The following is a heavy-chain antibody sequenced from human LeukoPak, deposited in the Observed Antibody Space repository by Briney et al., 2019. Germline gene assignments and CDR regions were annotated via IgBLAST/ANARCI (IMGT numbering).Heavy chain of an antibody. J-gene: IGHJ4*02. CDR1: RFTFSNYS. CDR2: ISSGSGHI. D-gene: IGHD6-6*01. V-gene: IGHV3-21*03. CDR3: ARVDAALDY. Sequence: AGGSLRLSCAASRFTFSNYSMNWVRQAPGKGLEWVSSISSGSGHIYYADSVKGRFTISRDNARNSLYLQMNSLRAEDTAIYYCARVDAALDYWGQGTLVTVSS.